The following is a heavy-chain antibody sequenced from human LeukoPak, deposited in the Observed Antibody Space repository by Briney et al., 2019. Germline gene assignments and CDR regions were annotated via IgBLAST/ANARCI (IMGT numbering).Heavy chain of an antibody. CDR2: IYYSGGT. D-gene: IGHD4-17*01. CDR1: GDSISSYY. CDR3: ARRLRLRHWFDP. Sequence: PSETLSLTCTVSGDSISSYYWNWIRQPPGKGLEWIGYIYYSGGTDYNPSLKSRVTISLDTSKNQFSLKLSSVTAADTAVYYCARRLRLRHWFDPWGQGTLVTVSS. V-gene: IGHV4-59*12. J-gene: IGHJ5*02.